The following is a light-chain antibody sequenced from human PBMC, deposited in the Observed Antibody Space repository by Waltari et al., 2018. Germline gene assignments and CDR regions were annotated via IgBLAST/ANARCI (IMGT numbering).Light chain of an antibody. CDR2: AAS. J-gene: IGKJ4*01. CDR1: QSVSSNY. V-gene: IGKV3-20*01. Sequence: EIVLTQSPGTLSLSPGARATLSCRASQSVSSNYLAWYQQKPGQAPRLLMHAASSRATGIPDRFRGSGSVTDFTLTITRLEPEDFAVYYCQQYGTTPLTFGGGTEVEIK. CDR3: QQYGTTPLT.